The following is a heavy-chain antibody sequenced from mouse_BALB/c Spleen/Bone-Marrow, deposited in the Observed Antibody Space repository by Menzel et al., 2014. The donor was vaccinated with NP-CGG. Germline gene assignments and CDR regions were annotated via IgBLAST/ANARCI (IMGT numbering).Heavy chain of an antibody. CDR3: AICYGYDEFAY. CDR1: GYTFTSYY. J-gene: IGHJ3*01. CDR2: IYPGDGST. V-gene: IGHV1S56*01. D-gene: IGHD2-2*01. Sequence: QVHVKQSGPELVKPGASVKMSCKASGYTFTSYYIHWVKQRPGQGLEWIGWIYPGDGSTKYNEKFKGKTTLTADKSSSTAYMLLSSLTSEDSAIYFCAICYGYDEFAYWGQGTLVTVSA.